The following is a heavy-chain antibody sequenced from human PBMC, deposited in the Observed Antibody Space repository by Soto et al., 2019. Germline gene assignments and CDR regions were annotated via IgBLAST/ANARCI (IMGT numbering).Heavy chain of an antibody. CDR3: ARVSGSYYYGMDV. D-gene: IGHD1-26*01. V-gene: IGHV4-4*02. CDR2: IYHSGST. CDR1: GGSISSSNW. Sequence: QVQLQESGPGLVKPSGTLSLTCAVSGGSISSSNWWSWVRQPPGKGLEWIGEIYHSGSTNYNPSLKSRVPLSIDXXKTQFSLKLSSVTAADTAVYYCARVSGSYYYGMDVWGQGTTVTVSS. J-gene: IGHJ6*02.